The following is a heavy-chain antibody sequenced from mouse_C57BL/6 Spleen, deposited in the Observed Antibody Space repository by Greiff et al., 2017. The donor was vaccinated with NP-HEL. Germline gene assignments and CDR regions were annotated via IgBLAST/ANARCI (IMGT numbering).Heavy chain of an antibody. CDR3: ARYKGYAMDY. J-gene: IGHJ4*01. CDR1: GFTFTDYY. V-gene: IGHV7-3*01. CDR2: IRNKDNGYTK. Sequence: EVHLVESGGGLVQPGGSLSLSCAASGFTFTDYYMSWVRQPPGKALEWLGFIRNKDNGYTKEYSASVKGRFTISRDNYHSILYLRMNALKAEDRATYYGARYKGYAMDYWGKGTSVTVAT.